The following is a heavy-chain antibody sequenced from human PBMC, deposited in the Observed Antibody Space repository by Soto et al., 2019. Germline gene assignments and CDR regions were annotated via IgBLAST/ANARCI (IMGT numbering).Heavy chain of an antibody. V-gene: IGHV3-33*01. CDR1: GFTFSSYG. D-gene: IGHD6-13*01. CDR2: IWYDGSNK. J-gene: IGHJ4*02. CDR3: ARDEQQLVAIDY. Sequence: QVQLVESGGGVVQPGRSLRLSCAASGFTFSSYGMHWVRQAPGKGLEWVAVIWYDGSNKYYADSVKGRFTISRDNSKNTLYLQMNSLRAEDTAVYYCARDEQQLVAIDYWGQGTLVTVSS.